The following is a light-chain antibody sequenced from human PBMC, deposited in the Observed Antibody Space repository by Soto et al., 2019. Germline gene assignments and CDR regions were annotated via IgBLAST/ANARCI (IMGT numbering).Light chain of an antibody. CDR3: QHFDNFPRAIT. V-gene: IGKV1-33*01. Sequence: IQMTQSPSSLSASVGDRVTITCRASQGIRNDLGWYQQKPGKAPKLLIYGASNLETGVPSRFSGSGSGTDFTFTVSSLQPEDIATYYCQHFDNFPRAITFGQGTRLEI. J-gene: IGKJ5*01. CDR2: GAS. CDR1: QGIRND.